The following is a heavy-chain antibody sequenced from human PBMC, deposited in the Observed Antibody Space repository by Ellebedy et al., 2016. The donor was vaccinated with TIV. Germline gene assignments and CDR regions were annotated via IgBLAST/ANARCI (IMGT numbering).Heavy chain of an antibody. Sequence: PGGSLRLSCAASGFVFSNYWMSWVRQAPGKGLEWVANIKEDGRDKYYVDGVKGRFTISRDNAKNSLYLQMDNLRVEDTAVYYCARRGNLYSGMDVWGQGTTVTVSS. V-gene: IGHV3-7*01. D-gene: IGHD1-14*01. CDR1: GFVFSNYW. J-gene: IGHJ6*02. CDR2: IKEDGRDK. CDR3: ARRGNLYSGMDV.